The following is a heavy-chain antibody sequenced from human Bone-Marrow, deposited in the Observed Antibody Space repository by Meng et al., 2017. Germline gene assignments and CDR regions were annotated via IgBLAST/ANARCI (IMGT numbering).Heavy chain of an antibody. V-gene: IGHV3-23*01. CDR2: ISGSGGSK. J-gene: IGHJ4*02. Sequence: EVQLLESGVCLVQPGGSLSLSCAASGFTFSSYAMSWVRQAQGKGLEWVSAISGSGGSKYYADSVKGRFTISRDNSKNTLYLQMNSLRAEDTAVYYCAKVKYQLLPFDYWGQGTLVTVSS. CDR3: AKVKYQLLPFDY. D-gene: IGHD2-2*01. CDR1: GFTFSSYA.